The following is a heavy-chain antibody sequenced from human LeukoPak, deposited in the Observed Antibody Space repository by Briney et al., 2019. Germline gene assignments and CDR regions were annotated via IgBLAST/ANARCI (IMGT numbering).Heavy chain of an antibody. CDR2: TYYRSKWYN. J-gene: IGHJ4*02. CDR1: GDSVSSNSAA. D-gene: IGHD6-13*01. Sequence: SQTLSLTCAISGDSVSSNSAAWNWIRQSPSRGLEWLGRTYYRSKWYNDYAVSVKSRITINPDTSKNQFSLQLNSVTPEDTAVYYCVRHLGSSSWIGNDYFDYWGQGTLVTVSS. CDR3: VRHLGSSSWIGNDYFDY. V-gene: IGHV6-1*01.